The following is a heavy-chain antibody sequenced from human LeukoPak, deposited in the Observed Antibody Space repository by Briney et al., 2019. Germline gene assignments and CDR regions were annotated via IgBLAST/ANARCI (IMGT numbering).Heavy chain of an antibody. D-gene: IGHD2-15*01. CDR3: ARDGCGGSCFHYYYYYMDV. CDR2: VYHSGRT. V-gene: IGHV4-38-2*02. Sequence: SETLSLTCTVSDYSISSGYYWGWIRQPPGKGLEWIGTVYHSGRTYNNPSLKSRVTISVDTSKNQFSLKLSSVTAADTAVYYCARDGCGGSCFHYYYYYMDVWGKGTTVTISS. CDR1: DYSISSGYY. J-gene: IGHJ6*03.